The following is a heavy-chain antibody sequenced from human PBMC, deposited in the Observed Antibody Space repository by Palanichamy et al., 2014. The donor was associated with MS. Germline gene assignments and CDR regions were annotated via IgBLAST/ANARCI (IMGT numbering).Heavy chain of an antibody. Sequence: EVQLVESGGGLVQPGGSLRVSCVGSGFTFSTYWMSWVRQAPGKGLEWVAHIKQDGSVKRYVDSVKGRFTISRDNAENSLFLQMNNLRVDDTAVYYCAREEWTQLWLKYDWGQGTLVTVSS. D-gene: IGHD5-18*01. CDR2: IKQDGSVK. CDR1: GFTFSTYW. CDR3: AREEWTQLWLKYD. V-gene: IGHV3-7*01. J-gene: IGHJ4*02.